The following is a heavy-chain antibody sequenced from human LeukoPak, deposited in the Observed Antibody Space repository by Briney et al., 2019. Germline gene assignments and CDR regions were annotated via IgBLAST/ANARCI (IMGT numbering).Heavy chain of an antibody. Sequence: GASVKVSCKASGYTFTGYYMHWVRQAPGQGLEWMGWINPNSGGTNYAQKFQGRVTMTRDTSISTAYMELSRLGSDDTGVYYCARDLAAAGTPFFDYWGQGTLVAVSS. D-gene: IGHD6-13*01. CDR3: ARDLAAAGTPFFDY. CDR1: GYTFTGYY. J-gene: IGHJ4*02. V-gene: IGHV1-2*02. CDR2: INPNSGGT.